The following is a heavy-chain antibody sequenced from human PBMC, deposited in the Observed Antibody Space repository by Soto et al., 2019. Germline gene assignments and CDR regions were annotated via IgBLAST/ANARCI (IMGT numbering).Heavy chain of an antibody. CDR3: ARDSLAVAGKLGSAFDI. CDR2: IWYDGSNK. V-gene: IGHV3-33*01. CDR1: GFTFSSCG. Sequence: PGGSLRLSCAASGFTFSSCGMHWVRQAPGKGLEWVAVIWYDGSNKYYADSVKGRFTISRDNSKNTLYLQMNSLRAEDTAVYYCARDSLAVAGKLGSAFDIWGQGTMVTVSS. J-gene: IGHJ3*02. D-gene: IGHD6-19*01.